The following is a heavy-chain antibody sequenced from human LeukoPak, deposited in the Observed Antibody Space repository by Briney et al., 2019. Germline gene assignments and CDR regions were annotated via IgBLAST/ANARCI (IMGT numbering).Heavy chain of an antibody. CDR1: GFTFSNYA. Sequence: GGSLRLSCAASGFTFSNYAMSWVRQAPGKGLEWVGRIKSKTDGGTTDYAAPVKGKFTISRDDSKNTLYLQMNSLKTEDTAVYYCTSGWQLIDFWGQGTLVTVSS. V-gene: IGHV3-15*01. CDR3: TSGWQLIDF. CDR2: IKSKTDGGTT. D-gene: IGHD1-26*01. J-gene: IGHJ4*02.